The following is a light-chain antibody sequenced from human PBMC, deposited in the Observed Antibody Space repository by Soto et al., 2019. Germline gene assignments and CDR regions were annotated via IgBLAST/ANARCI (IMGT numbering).Light chain of an antibody. V-gene: IGKV1-12*01. Sequence: DIQMTQSPASVSASLGDRVTLTCGASQGISTNLAWYQQKPGKAPKLLIYAASSLQSGVPPRFSGSGYGTDVNLTLSSLQPEDFAIYYCLQANRVPLSFGQGTRLEIK. CDR2: AAS. CDR3: LQANRVPLS. CDR1: QGISTN. J-gene: IGKJ5*01.